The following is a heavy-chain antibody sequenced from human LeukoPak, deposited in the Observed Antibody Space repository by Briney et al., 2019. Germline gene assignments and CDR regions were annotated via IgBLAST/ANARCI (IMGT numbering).Heavy chain of an antibody. CDR2: INPISGGT. V-gene: IGHV1-2*02. CDR3: ARDGGTTGTSFDY. D-gene: IGHD1-1*01. CDR1: GYTLTGYY. Sequence: GASVKVSCTASGYTLTGYYMHWVRQAPGQGLEWMGWINPISGGTNYAQKFQGRVTMTTDTSISTAYMELSRLRSDDTAVYYCARDGGTTGTSFDYWGQGTLVTVSS. J-gene: IGHJ4*02.